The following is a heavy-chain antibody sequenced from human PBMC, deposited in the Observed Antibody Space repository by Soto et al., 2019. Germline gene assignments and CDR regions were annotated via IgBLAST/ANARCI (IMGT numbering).Heavy chain of an antibody. V-gene: IGHV3-23*01. CDR2: IGGRRSDT. D-gene: IGHD3-3*01. Sequence: GGSLRLSCAASGFTFSTYAMNWVRQAPGKGLEWVSAIGGRRSDTYYADSVKGRFTISRDNSKSTLYLQMNSLRAEDTAVYYCAKVYSDFWSGYPYYFDYWGQGTLVTVSS. CDR1: GFTFSTYA. CDR3: AKVYSDFWSGYPYYFDY. J-gene: IGHJ4*02.